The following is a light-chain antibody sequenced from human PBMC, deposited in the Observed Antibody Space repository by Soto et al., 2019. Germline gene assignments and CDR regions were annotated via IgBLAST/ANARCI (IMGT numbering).Light chain of an antibody. CDR2: GAS. CDR1: QSVTTN. Sequence: DILMTQSPASLSVSPGKRATLSCRASQSVTTNVAWYQQKSGQPPRLLIYGASTRATGITDRFSGSGSGTEFTLTISSLQSDDSAVYYCQQYNRWPPLTFGGGTQLEIK. J-gene: IGKJ4*01. CDR3: QQYNRWPPLT. V-gene: IGKV3-15*01.